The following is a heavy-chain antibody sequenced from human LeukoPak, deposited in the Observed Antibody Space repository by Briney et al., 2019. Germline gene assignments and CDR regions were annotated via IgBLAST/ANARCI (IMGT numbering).Heavy chain of an antibody. D-gene: IGHD4-17*01. J-gene: IGHJ4*02. CDR1: GGSISIYY. Sequence: PSETLSLTCTVSGGSISIYYWSWIRQPPGKGLEWIGYIYYSGMTSYNPSLKSRVTISLDTSKNQFSLKLSSVTAADPAVYYCASADYDDYYIDFWGQGTLVTVSS. CDR3: ASADYDDYYIDF. V-gene: IGHV4-59*01. CDR2: IYYSGMT.